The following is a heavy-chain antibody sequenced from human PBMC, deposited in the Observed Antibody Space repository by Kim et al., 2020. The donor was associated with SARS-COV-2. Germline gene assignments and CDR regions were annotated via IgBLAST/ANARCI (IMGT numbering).Heavy chain of an antibody. D-gene: IGHD3-22*01. V-gene: IGHV3-30-3*01. Sequence: GGSLRLSCAASGFTFSSYAMHWVRQAPGKGLEWVAVISYDGSNKYYADSVKGRFTISRDNSKNTLYLQMNSLRAEDTAVYYCARDYDSSGYYSHFDYWGQGTLVTVSS. J-gene: IGHJ4*02. CDR3: ARDYDSSGYYSHFDY. CDR2: ISYDGSNK. CDR1: GFTFSSYA.